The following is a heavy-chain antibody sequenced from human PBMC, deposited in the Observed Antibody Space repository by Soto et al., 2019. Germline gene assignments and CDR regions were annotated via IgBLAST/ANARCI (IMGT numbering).Heavy chain of an antibody. V-gene: IGHV3-23*01. CDR2: ISGSGDDT. Sequence: QLLESGGGFVQPGGSLRLSCVASGFTFSNFAMAWVRQAPGEGLEWVSAISGSGDDTFYADSMKGRFTISRDNSKEPLEPQINSLRAEGTAVKYRANPIPKTGTTIGVWGQGTLVTVSS. CDR1: GFTFSNFA. CDR3: ANPIPKTGTTIGV. J-gene: IGHJ1*01. D-gene: IGHD1-1*01.